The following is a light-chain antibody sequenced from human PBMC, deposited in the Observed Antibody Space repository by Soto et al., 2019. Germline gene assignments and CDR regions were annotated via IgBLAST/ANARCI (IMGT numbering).Light chain of an antibody. V-gene: IGKV3-20*01. CDR1: QSVSSNY. CDR3: EQYGSSPRT. J-gene: IGKJ1*01. Sequence: EVVLTQSPGTLSLSPGERATLSCRASQSVSSNYFAWYQQKPGQAPRLLIYGISSRATGIPDRFSGSGSGTDFTLTISRLEPEDFAEYYCEQYGSSPRTFGQGTKVEI. CDR2: GIS.